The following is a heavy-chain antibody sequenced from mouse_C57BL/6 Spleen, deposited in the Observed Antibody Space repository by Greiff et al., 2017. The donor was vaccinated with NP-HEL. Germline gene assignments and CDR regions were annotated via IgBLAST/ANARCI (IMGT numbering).Heavy chain of an antibody. CDR2: IDPANGNT. CDR1: GFNIKNTY. J-gene: IGHJ1*03. D-gene: IGHD1-2*01. Sequence: EVKLVESVAELVRPGASVKLSCTASGFNIKNTYMHWVKQRPEQGLEWIGRIDPANGNTKYAPKFQGKATITADTSSNTAYLQLSSLTSEDTAIYYCARDHYYGVWYFDVWGTGTTVTVSS. V-gene: IGHV14-3*01. CDR3: ARDHYYGVWYFDV.